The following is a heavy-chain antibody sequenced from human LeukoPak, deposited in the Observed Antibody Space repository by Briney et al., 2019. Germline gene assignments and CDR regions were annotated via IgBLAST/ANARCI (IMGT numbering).Heavy chain of an antibody. CDR3: ARCGEPSYDILTGYSRFDY. CDR2: INPSGGST. V-gene: IGHV1-46*01. CDR1: GYTFTSYY. J-gene: IGHJ4*02. D-gene: IGHD3-9*01. Sequence: ASVKVSCKASGYTFTSYYMHWVRQAPGEGLEWMGIINPSGGSTSYAQKFQGRVTMTRDMSTSTVYMELSSLRSEDTAVYYCARCGEPSYDILTGYSRFDYWGQGTLVTVSS.